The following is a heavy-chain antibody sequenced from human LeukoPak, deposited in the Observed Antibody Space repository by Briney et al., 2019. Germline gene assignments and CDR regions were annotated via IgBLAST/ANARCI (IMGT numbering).Heavy chain of an antibody. V-gene: IGHV4-4*07. D-gene: IGHD6-6*01. CDR1: GGSTINYF. Sequence: SETLSLTCTVSGGSTINYFRSWIRQPAGRGLEWIGHIYTSGTTHYNPSLKNRVTISLDTSKSQFSLQLNSVTAADSAVYYCARRLGSSSSFAFDIWGQGTMVTVSS. J-gene: IGHJ3*02. CDR2: IYTSGTT. CDR3: ARRLGSSSSFAFDI.